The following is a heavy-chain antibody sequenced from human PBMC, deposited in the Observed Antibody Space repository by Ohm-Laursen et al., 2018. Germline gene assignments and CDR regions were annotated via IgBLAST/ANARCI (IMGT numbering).Heavy chain of an antibody. CDR2: INHSGNT. Sequence: SQTLSLTCAVYGGSFSGYYWNWIRQPPGKGLEWIGEINHSGNTNYNPSLKSRVTISGDTSKNQFSLKLSSVTAADAAVYYCARVGSWVAAVTYWNFDLWGRGTLVTVSS. D-gene: IGHD6-13*01. V-gene: IGHV4-34*01. CDR1: GGSFSGYY. CDR3: ARVGSWVAAVTYWNFDL. J-gene: IGHJ2*01.